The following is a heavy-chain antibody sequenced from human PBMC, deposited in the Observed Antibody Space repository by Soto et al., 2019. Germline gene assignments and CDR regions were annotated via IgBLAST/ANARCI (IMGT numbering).Heavy chain of an antibody. CDR2: IGTRSDI. D-gene: IGHD2-21*02. J-gene: IGHJ6*02. Sequence: GGSLRLSCAASGFTFRTYGMNWVRRAPGGGLEWVSSIGTRSDIYYAESVKGRFTISRDNAKNSLSLEMDSLRVEDTGVYYCAREETAWPLAYGLDVWGQGTTVTVSS. V-gene: IGHV3-21*01. CDR3: AREETAWPLAYGLDV. CDR1: GFTFRTYG.